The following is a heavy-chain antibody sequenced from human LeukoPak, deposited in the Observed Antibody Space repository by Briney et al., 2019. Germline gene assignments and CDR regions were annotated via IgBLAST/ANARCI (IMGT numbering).Heavy chain of an antibody. D-gene: IGHD3-22*01. J-gene: IGHJ4*02. V-gene: IGHV3-43*02. Sequence: GGSLRLSCAASGFTFSSYAMHWVRQAPGKGLEWVSLINGDGGRTYYADSVKGRFTISRDNSKNSLYLQMNSLRTEDTALYHCAKGIFYYDSSGYSSAIDYWGQGTLVTVSS. CDR1: GFTFSSYA. CDR3: AKGIFYYDSSGYSSAIDY. CDR2: INGDGGRT.